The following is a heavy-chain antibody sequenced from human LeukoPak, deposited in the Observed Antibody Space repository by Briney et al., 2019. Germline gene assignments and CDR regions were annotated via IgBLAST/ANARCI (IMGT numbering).Heavy chain of an antibody. Sequence: SQTLSLTCAISGDSVSSNSAVWNWLRQSPSRGLEWLGRTYSRSTLYKDYAGSVKSQITINPDTSKHQFSLQLNSVTPEDTAVYYCASRGTYFDYWGRGSLVTVSS. CDR2: TYSRSTLYK. CDR3: ASRGTYFDY. D-gene: IGHD1-26*01. CDR1: GDSVSSNSAV. J-gene: IGHJ4*02. V-gene: IGHV6-1*01.